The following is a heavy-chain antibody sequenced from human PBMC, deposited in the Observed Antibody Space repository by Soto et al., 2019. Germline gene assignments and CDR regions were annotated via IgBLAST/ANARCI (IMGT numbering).Heavy chain of an antibody. J-gene: IGHJ4*02. Sequence: ASVKVSCKASGGAFSSYTISWVRQAPGQGLEWMGRIIPILGIANYAQKFQGRVTITADKSTSTAYMELSSLRSEDTAVYYCARVHGYSSSWYQYYFDYWGQGTLVTVSS. CDR3: ARVHGYSSSWYQYYFDY. V-gene: IGHV1-69*02. D-gene: IGHD6-13*01. CDR1: GGAFSSYT. CDR2: IIPILGIA.